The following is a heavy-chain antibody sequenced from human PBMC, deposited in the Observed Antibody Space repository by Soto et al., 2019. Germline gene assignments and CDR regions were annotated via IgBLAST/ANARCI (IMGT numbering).Heavy chain of an antibody. Sequence: EASVKVSCKASGYTFTSYGISWVRQAPGQELEWMGWIIPIFGKTNYAQKFQGRVTITADKSTSTAYMELSSLRVEDTAIYYCAKGHGDESRFDPWGQGTLVTVSS. D-gene: IGHD4-17*01. CDR1: GYTFTSYG. CDR3: AKGHGDESRFDP. CDR2: IIPIFGKT. V-gene: IGHV1-18*01. J-gene: IGHJ5*02.